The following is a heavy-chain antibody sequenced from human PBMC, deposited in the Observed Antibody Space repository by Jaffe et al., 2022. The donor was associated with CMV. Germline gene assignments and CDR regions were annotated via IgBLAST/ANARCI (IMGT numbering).Heavy chain of an antibody. J-gene: IGHJ5*02. D-gene: IGHD3-3*01. Sequence: QITLKESGPTLVKPTQTLTLTCTFSGFSLSTSGVGVGWIRQPPGKALEWLALIYWDDDKRYSPSLKSRLTITKDTSKNQVVLTMTNMDPVDTATYYCAHRRSSAYYDFWSGYHDDNWFDPWGQGTLVTVSS. V-gene: IGHV2-5*02. CDR1: GFSLSTSGVG. CDR2: IYWDDDK. CDR3: AHRRSSAYYDFWSGYHDDNWFDP.